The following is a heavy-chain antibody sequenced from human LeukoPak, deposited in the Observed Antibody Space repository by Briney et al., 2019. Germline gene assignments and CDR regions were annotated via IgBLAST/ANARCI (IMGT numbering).Heavy chain of an antibody. CDR1: GFTFSSYA. V-gene: IGHV3-23*01. Sequence: PGGSLRLSCAASGFTFSSYAMSWVRQAPGKGLEWVSAISGSGGSTYYADSVKGRFTISRDNSKNTLYLQMNSLRAEDTAVYYCAKDLGITMIVVFIMEAFDIWGKGTMVTVAS. D-gene: IGHD3-22*01. CDR2: ISGSGGST. J-gene: IGHJ3*02. CDR3: AKDLGITMIVVFIMEAFDI.